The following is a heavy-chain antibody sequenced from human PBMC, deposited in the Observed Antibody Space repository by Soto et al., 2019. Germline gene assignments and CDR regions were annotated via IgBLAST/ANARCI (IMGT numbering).Heavy chain of an antibody. Sequence: SGPRLVNPTQTLTLTCTFSGFSLSTSGMRVSWIRQPPGKALEWLARIDWDNDKFYSTSLKTRLTIAKDTSKNQVVLTMTNMDPVDTATYYCARSLYDSSGYPFDYWGPGSLVTVSS. CDR3: ARSLYDSSGYPFDY. V-gene: IGHV2-70*04. CDR2: IDWDNDK. J-gene: IGHJ4*02. CDR1: GFSLSTSGMR. D-gene: IGHD3-22*01.